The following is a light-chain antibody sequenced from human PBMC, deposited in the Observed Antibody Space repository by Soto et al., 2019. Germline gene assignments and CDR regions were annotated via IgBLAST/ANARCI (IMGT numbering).Light chain of an antibody. Sequence: VMTQSPATLSVSPGERATLSCWASETVATNLAWYQQKPGQAPRLLISGASTRAAGISDRFRGSGSGTELTLTISSLRSEDSAIYYCQQYFEWPPMTFGQGTQLEI. CDR3: QQYFEWPPMT. CDR2: GAS. V-gene: IGKV3-15*01. J-gene: IGKJ1*01. CDR1: ETVATN.